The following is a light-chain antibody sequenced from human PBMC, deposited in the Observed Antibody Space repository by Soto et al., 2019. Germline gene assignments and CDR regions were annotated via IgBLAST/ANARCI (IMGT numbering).Light chain of an antibody. CDR2: GAF. CDR1: QSVSSSY. V-gene: IGKV3-20*01. Sequence: EIVLTQSPDTLSLSPGERATLSCRASQSVSSSYFGWYQQKPGQPPLLLIYGAFSTAAGLPKRFSGSCSGPDFTLTISRLEPEDFAVYYCQHYNSSPRTFGQGTKVEIK. J-gene: IGKJ1*01. CDR3: QHYNSSPRT.